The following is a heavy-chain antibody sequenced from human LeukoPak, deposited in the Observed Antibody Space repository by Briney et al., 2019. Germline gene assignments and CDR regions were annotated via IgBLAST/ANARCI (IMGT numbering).Heavy chain of an antibody. V-gene: IGHV1-18*01. Sequence: ASVKVSCKASGYTFTNYGISWVRQAPGQGLEWMGWVSTYNGNSNYAQKLQDRVTMTTDTSTTTAYMDLRSLRSDDTAVYYCARAGGWAREDYKGDAFDIWGQGTMVTVSS. D-gene: IGHD6-19*01. CDR2: VSTYNGNS. CDR3: ARAGGWAREDYKGDAFDI. CDR1: GYTFTNYG. J-gene: IGHJ3*02.